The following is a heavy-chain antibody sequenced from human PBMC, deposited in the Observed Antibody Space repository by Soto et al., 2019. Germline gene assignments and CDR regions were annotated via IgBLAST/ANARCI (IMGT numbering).Heavy chain of an antibody. Sequence: GGSLRLSCAASGFTFSDYYMSWIRQAPGKGLEWVSYISSSSSYTNYADSVKGRFTISRDNAKNSLYLQMNSLRAEDTAVYYCARDAGDQYYYDSSGYYDYWGQGTLVTVSS. V-gene: IGHV3-11*06. D-gene: IGHD3-22*01. J-gene: IGHJ4*02. CDR3: ARDAGDQYYYDSSGYYDY. CDR2: ISSSSSYT. CDR1: GFTFSDYY.